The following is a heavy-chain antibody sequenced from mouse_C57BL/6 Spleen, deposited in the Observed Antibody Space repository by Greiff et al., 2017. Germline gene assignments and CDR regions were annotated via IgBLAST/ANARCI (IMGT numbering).Heavy chain of an antibody. J-gene: IGHJ2*01. D-gene: IGHD2-3*01. CDR1: GYTFTDYY. CDR2: INPNNGGT. V-gene: IGHV1-26*01. Sequence: EVKLQQSGPELVKPGASVKISCKASGYTFTDYYMNWVKQSHGKSLEWIGDINPNNGGTSYNQKFKGKATLTVDKSSSTAYMELRSLTSEDSAVYYCARSYDGYYPYYFDYWGQGTTLTVSS. CDR3: ARSYDGYYPYYFDY.